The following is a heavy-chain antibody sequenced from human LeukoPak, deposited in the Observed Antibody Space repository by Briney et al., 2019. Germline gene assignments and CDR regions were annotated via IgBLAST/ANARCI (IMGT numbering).Heavy chain of an antibody. Sequence: SETLSLTCTVSGGSISSYYWSWIRQPPGKGLEWIGYIYYSGSTNYNPSLKSRVTISVDTSKNQFSLKLSSVTAADTAVYYCARHGRELLFDYWGQGTLVTVSS. CDR3: ARHGRELLFDY. D-gene: IGHD1-26*01. J-gene: IGHJ4*02. V-gene: IGHV4-59*08. CDR2: IYYSGST. CDR1: GGSISSYY.